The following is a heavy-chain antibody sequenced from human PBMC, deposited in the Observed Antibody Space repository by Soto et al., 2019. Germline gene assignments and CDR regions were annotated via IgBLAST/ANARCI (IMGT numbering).Heavy chain of an antibody. CDR2: IIPIFGTA. CDR1: GGTFSSYA. CDR3: ARDNLPTYYYDSSGYYYFDY. V-gene: IGHV1-69*13. J-gene: IGHJ4*02. Sequence: GASVKVSCKASGGTFSSYAISWVRQAPGQGLEWMGGIIPIFGTANYAQKFQGRVMITADESTSTAYMELSSLRSEDTAVYYCARDNLPTYYYDSSGYYYFDYWGQGTLVTVSS. D-gene: IGHD3-22*01.